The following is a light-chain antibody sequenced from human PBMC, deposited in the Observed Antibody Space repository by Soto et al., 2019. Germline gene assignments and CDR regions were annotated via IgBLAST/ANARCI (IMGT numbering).Light chain of an antibody. CDR1: SSDVGSYNL. CDR3: CSFAGSPTPLSV. CDR2: AVS. V-gene: IGLV2-23*02. Sequence: QSVLTQPASVSGSPGQSITIPCTGTSSDVGSYNLVSWYQHFPGKAPKVMIYAVSKRPSGVSNRFSGSKSGSTASLTLSRLQAEDEGDYYCCSFAGSPTPLSVFGTGTKVTVL. J-gene: IGLJ1*01.